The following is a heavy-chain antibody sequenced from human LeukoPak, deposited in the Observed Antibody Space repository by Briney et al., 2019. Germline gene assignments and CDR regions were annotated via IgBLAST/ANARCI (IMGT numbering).Heavy chain of an antibody. D-gene: IGHD2-2*02. CDR1: GYTFTWYY. V-gene: IGHV1-2*02. CDR2: INPNSGDT. CDR3: ASGVALYFDH. Sequence: GASVKVSCKASGYTFTWYYMHWVGQAPGQGREGMGGINPNSGDTNYAHKFQGSVTMTTDTSISTAYMDLSRLRSDDTAVYYCASGVALYFDHWGQGTLVTVSS. J-gene: IGHJ5*02.